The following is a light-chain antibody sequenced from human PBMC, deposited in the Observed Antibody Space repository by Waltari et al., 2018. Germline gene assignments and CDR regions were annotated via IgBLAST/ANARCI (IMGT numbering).Light chain of an antibody. CDR3: SSYTTASSWV. CDR2: DVS. J-gene: IGLJ3*02. V-gene: IGLV2-14*01. CDR1: SGDIGNYKF. Sequence: QSALTQPASVSGSPGQSITISCTGTSGDIGNYKFVSWYQQEPGTAPKLICSDVSQRPSGVSNRFSGSKSGNTASLTISGLQAEDEADYYCSSYTTASSWVFGGGTKLTVL.